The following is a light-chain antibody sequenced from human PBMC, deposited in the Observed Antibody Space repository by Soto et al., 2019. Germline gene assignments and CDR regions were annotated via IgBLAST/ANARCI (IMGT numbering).Light chain of an antibody. V-gene: IGLV2-14*02. Sequence: QSALTQPASVSGSPGQSITISCTGTSSAVGAYNLVSWYQHHPGRAPKLFIFDVSDRPSGVSNRFSGSKSGNTASLTISGLQADDEAFYYCSSYTNTTTLVFGGGTKLTVL. CDR3: SSYTNTTTLV. CDR1: SSAVGAYNL. J-gene: IGLJ3*02. CDR2: DVS.